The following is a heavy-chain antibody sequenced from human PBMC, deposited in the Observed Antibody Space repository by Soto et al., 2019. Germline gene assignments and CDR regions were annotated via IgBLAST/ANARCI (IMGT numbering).Heavy chain of an antibody. Sequence: ASVKVSCKASGYSFTNNDVTWVRQATGQGLEWMGWMNPGSGDTGYAQKFQGRVTMARDISIATAYMELSSLRSDDTAIYYCARMATFGSLNWFDPWGQGTLVTVSS. J-gene: IGHJ5*02. CDR2: MNPGSGDT. CDR1: GYSFTNND. V-gene: IGHV1-8*01. D-gene: IGHD3-16*01. CDR3: ARMATFGSLNWFDP.